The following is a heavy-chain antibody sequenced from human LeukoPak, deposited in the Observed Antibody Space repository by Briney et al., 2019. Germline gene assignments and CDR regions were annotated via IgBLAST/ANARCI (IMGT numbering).Heavy chain of an antibody. CDR2: ITGSGGST. J-gene: IGHJ4*02. CDR1: GFTFDNFA. D-gene: IGHD3-10*01. CDR3: ARGLFDFDY. V-gene: IGHV3-23*01. Sequence: PGGSLRLSWAPSGFTFDNFAMTWVRQAPGKGLEWVSEITGSGGSTYYADSVKGRFTISRDNSKNTLYLQMNSLRAEDTAIYYCARGLFDFDYWGQGTLVTVSS.